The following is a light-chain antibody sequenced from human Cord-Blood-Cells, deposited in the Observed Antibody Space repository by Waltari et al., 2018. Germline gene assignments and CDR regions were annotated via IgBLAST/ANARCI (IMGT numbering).Light chain of an antibody. CDR2: DVS. CDR1: TTDVGGSNY. Sequence: QSALPQPASVSGPPGQSITISCPGTTTDVGGSNYFLWYQQHPGKAPKLMIYDVSNRPSGVSNRFSGSKSGNTASLTISGLQAEDEADYYCSSYTSSSTVVFGGGTKLTVL. J-gene: IGLJ2*01. V-gene: IGLV2-14*01. CDR3: SSYTSSSTVV.